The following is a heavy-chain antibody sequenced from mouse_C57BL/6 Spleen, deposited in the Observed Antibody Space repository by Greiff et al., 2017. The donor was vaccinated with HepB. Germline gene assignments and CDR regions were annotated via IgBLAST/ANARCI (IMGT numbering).Heavy chain of an antibody. V-gene: IGHV1S81*02. D-gene: IGHD1-1*01. Sequence: QVQLQQPGAELVKAGASVKMSCKASGYTFTSYWMHWVKQRLGQGLEWFAETNPTNGRTYYNEKFKSKATLTVDKSSSTAYMLLSGPTFEDSAVYYCARIKKVVATYFGDWCQGTTLTVSS. CDR3: ARIKKVVATYFGD. J-gene: IGHJ2*01. CDR1: GYTFTSYW. CDR2: TNPTNGRT.